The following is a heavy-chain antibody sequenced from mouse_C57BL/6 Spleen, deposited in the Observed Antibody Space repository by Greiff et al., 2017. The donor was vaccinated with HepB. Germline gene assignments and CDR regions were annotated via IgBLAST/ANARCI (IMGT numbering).Heavy chain of an antibody. Sequence: QVQLQQPGAELVRPGSSVKLSCKASGYTFTSYWMHWVKQRPIQGLEWIGNIDPSDSEPHYNQKFKDKATLTVDKSSSSAYMQLSSLTSEDSAVYYCARVITTVGPYAMDYWGQGTSVTVSS. V-gene: IGHV1-52*01. CDR1: GYTFTSYW. CDR3: ARVITTVGPYAMDY. CDR2: IDPSDSEP. J-gene: IGHJ4*01. D-gene: IGHD1-1*01.